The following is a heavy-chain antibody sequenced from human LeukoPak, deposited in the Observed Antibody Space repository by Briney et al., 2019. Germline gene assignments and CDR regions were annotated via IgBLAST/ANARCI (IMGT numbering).Heavy chain of an antibody. V-gene: IGHV3-30*18. Sequence: GGSLRLSCAAPGFTFSSYGMHWVRQAPGKGLEWVAVISYDGSNKYYADSVKGRFTISRDNSKNTLYLQMNSLRAEDTAVYYCAKGSSGDYDWFDPWGQGTLVTVSS. CDR1: GFTFSSYG. CDR2: ISYDGSNK. CDR3: AKGSSGDYDWFDP. J-gene: IGHJ5*02. D-gene: IGHD4-17*01.